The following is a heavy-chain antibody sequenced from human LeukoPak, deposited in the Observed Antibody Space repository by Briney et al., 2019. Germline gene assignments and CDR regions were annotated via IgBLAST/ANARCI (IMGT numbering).Heavy chain of an antibody. CDR3: AKDVGYCSTTISCYGINY. J-gene: IGHJ4*02. V-gene: IGHV3-23*01. CDR1: GFTFSSYA. Sequence: PGGSLRLSCAASGFTFSSYAMSWVRQAPGKGLEWVSTTSGSGGSTYYADSVEGRFTISRDNSKNTLYLQMNSLRAEDTAIYYCAKDVGYCSTTISCYGINYWGQGTLVTVSS. CDR2: TSGSGGST. D-gene: IGHD2-2*01.